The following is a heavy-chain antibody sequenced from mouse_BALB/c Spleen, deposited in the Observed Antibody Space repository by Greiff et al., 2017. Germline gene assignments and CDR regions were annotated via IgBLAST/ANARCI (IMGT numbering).Heavy chain of an antibody. Sequence: EVHLVESGGGLVKPGGSLKLSCAASGFTFSSYAMSWVRQTPEKRLEWVASISSGGSTYYPDSVKGRFTISRDNARNILYLQMSSLRSEDTAMYYCARGRYGDYFDYWGQGTTLTVSS. V-gene: IGHV5-6-5*01. CDR2: ISSGGST. CDR3: ARGRYGDYFDY. CDR1: GFTFSSYA. J-gene: IGHJ2*01. D-gene: IGHD2-14*01.